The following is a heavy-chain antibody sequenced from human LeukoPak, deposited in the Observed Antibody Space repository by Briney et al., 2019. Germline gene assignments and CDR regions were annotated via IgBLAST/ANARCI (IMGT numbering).Heavy chain of an antibody. CDR1: GGSFSDYY. D-gene: IGHD3-10*01. CDR2: IDHSGIT. J-gene: IGHJ4*02. Sequence: SETLSLTCVVYGGSFSDYYWSWIRQPPGKGLGWIGEIDHSGITNYNPSLKSRVSISVDTSKNQFSLNLSSVTAADTAVYYCASGDGEGWHHYWGQGTLVTVST. CDR3: ASGDGEGWHHY. V-gene: IGHV4-34*01.